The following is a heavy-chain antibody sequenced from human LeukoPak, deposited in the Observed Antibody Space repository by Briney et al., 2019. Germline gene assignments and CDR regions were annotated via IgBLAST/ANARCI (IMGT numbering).Heavy chain of an antibody. CDR1: GFTFSNYG. Sequence: GKSLRLSCVASGFTFSNYGVHWVRQAPGKGLEWVAVILHDGSETYYIDSVKGRFTISRDNSKNTLYLQMNSLKIEDTAVYYCVRGGATLPFDYWGQGTLATVFS. D-gene: IGHD2-15*01. V-gene: IGHV3-30*03. J-gene: IGHJ4*02. CDR2: ILHDGSET. CDR3: VRGGATLPFDY.